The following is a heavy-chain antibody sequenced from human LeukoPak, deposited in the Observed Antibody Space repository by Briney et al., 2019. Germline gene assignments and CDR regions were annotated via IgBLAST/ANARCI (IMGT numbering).Heavy chain of an antibody. D-gene: IGHD6-13*01. CDR2: ISGSGGST. CDR1: GFTFSTYA. CDR3: AKALEQETVIALDS. Sequence: PGGSLRLSCAAFGFTFSTYAMSWVRQAPGKGLEWVSAISGSGGSTYYADSVKGRFTISRDNSKNTLYLQMNSLRAEDTSIYFCAKALEQETVIALDSWGQGTLVTVSS. V-gene: IGHV3-23*01. J-gene: IGHJ4*02.